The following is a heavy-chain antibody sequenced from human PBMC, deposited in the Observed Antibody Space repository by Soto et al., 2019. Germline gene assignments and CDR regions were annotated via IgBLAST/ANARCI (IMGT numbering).Heavy chain of an antibody. V-gene: IGHV1-69*13. D-gene: IGHD3-22*01. Sequence: ASVKVSCKASGGTFSSYAISWVRQAPGQGLEWMGGIIPIFGTANYARKFQGRVTITADESTSTAYMELSSLRSEDTAVYYCARNAGSITMIVVARGYYFDYWGQGTLVTVSS. CDR1: GGTFSSYA. CDR2: IIPIFGTA. J-gene: IGHJ4*02. CDR3: ARNAGSITMIVVARGYYFDY.